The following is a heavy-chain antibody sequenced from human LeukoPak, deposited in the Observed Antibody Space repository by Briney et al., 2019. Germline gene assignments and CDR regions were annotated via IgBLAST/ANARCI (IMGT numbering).Heavy chain of an antibody. Sequence: ASVKVSCKASGYTFTAYYMHWVRQAPGQGLEWMGWINPNSCGTNYAQKFQGRVTMTRDTSISTAYMELCRLRSDDTAVYNCARDISYDSSGYYRTPYFDYWGQGTLVTVSS. CDR2: INPNSCGT. CDR1: GYTFTAYY. J-gene: IGHJ4*02. V-gene: IGHV1-2*02. D-gene: IGHD3-22*01. CDR3: ARDISYDSSGYYRTPYFDY.